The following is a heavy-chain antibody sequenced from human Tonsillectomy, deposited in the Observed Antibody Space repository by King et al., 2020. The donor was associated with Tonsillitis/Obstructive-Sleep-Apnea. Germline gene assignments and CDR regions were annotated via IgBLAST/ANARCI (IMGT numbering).Heavy chain of an antibody. CDR1: GGSFSGYY. D-gene: IGHD1-26*01. Sequence: QVQLQQWGAGLLKPSETLSLTCAVYGGSFSGYYWSWIRQPPGKGLEWIGEINHSGSTNYNPSLKSRVTISVDTSKNQFSLKLSSVTAADTAVYYCARERYSGSYGFDYWGQGTLVTVSS. CDR2: INHSGST. J-gene: IGHJ4*02. V-gene: IGHV4-34*01. CDR3: ARERYSGSYGFDY.